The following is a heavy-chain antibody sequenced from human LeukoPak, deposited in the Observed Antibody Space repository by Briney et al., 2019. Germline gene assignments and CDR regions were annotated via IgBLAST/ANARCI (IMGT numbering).Heavy chain of an antibody. CDR3: ARSVTT. CDR1: GFTFSSYS. CDR2: IYSGGST. J-gene: IGHJ5*02. D-gene: IGHD4-17*01. V-gene: IGHV3-66*01. Sequence: GGSLRLSCAASGFTFSSYSMSWVRQAPGKGLEWVSVIYSGGSTYYADSVKDRFIISRDSSKSTLYLQMNSLRAEDTAVYYCARSVTTWGQGTLVTVSS.